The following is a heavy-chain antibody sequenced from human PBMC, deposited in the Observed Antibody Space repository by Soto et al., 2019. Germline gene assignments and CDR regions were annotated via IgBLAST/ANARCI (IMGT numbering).Heavy chain of an antibody. D-gene: IGHD2-2*01. CDR2: IYYSGNT. J-gene: IGHJ6*02. CDR1: GGSIRSGGYY. V-gene: IGHV4-31*03. Sequence: NPSETLSLTCTVSGGSIRSGGYYWSWVRQNPRRGLEWIGNIYYSGNTYYNPSLKSRLTISVDTSKNQFSLNLSSVTAADTAVYYCARDRDVVVVPPPTYDYYYYGMDVWGQGTTVTV. CDR3: ARDRDVVVVPPPTYDYYYYGMDV.